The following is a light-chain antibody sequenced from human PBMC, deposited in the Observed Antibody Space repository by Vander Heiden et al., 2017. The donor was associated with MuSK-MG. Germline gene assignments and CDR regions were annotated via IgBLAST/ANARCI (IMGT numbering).Light chain of an antibody. CDR2: DAS. CDR1: QSVGSY. V-gene: IGKV3-11*01. J-gene: IGKJ4*01. CDR3: QHRSNWLA. Sequence: ELVLTQSPATLSLSPGERATLSCRASQSVGSYLAWYQQKPGQAPRLLIYDASNRATGIPARFSGSGSGTDFTLTISSLEPEDFAVYYCQHRSNWLAFGGGTKVEIK.